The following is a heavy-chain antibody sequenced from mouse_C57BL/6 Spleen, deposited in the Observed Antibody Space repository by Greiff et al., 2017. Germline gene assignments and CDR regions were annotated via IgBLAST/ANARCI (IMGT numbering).Heavy chain of an antibody. CDR3: ARLDYYGSSLYYFDY. Sequence: VQLQQSVAELVRPGASVKLSCTASGFNIKNTYMHWVKQRPEQGLEWIGRIDPANGNTKYAPKFQGKATITADTSSNTAYLQLSSLTSEDTAIYDCARLDYYGSSLYYFDYWGQGTTLTVSS. J-gene: IGHJ2*01. D-gene: IGHD1-1*01. CDR1: GFNIKNTY. CDR2: IDPANGNT. V-gene: IGHV14-3*01.